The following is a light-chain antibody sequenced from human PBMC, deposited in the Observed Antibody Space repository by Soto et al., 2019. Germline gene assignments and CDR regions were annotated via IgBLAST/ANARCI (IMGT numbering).Light chain of an antibody. Sequence: ETVMTQSPATVSLSPGERSTLSVMSSQSINNNLAWYQQKPGQAPRLIMFRTSTRATGVPARFSGSGSETDFNLTISSLQSEDFAVYYCQQYNNWPRATFGGGTKVDI. CDR3: QQYNNWPRAT. CDR1: QSINNN. J-gene: IGKJ4*01. V-gene: IGKV3-15*01. CDR2: RTS.